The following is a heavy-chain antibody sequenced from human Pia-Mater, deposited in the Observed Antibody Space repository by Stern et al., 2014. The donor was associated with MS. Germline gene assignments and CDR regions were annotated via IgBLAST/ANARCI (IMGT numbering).Heavy chain of an antibody. V-gene: IGHV1-69*01. Sequence: VHLVESGAEVKKPGSSVKVYCKASGGTFNVYAINWLRQAPGQGLEWMGGIIPIFGTANYAQKFQGRVTITADESTRTSSMQLSSLRYDDTAVYYCARDGRHTDNYGLDVWGQGTTVTVSS. J-gene: IGHJ6*02. CDR1: GGTFNVYA. CDR3: ARDGRHTDNYGLDV. D-gene: IGHD3-9*01. CDR2: IIPIFGTA.